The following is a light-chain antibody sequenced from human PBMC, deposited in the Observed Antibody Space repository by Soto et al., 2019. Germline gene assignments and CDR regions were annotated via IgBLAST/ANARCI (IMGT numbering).Light chain of an antibody. CDR1: QSISDW. J-gene: IGKJ1*01. CDR3: QQYNSYSWT. V-gene: IGKV1-5*01. Sequence: DIQMTQSPSTLSASVGDRVTITCRASQSISDWLAWYQQKPGKAPKLLIFDASSLKSGVPSRFSGSRSGTEFTLTISSLQPDDFATYYCQQYNSYSWTFGQGTKVEIK. CDR2: DAS.